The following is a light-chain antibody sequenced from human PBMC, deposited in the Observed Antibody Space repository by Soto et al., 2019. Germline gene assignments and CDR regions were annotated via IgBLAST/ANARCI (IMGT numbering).Light chain of an antibody. Sequence: IQMTQSPSSVSASVGDRVTITCRASHGVISWLAWYQQKPGKAPKLLIYAASSLQSGVPSRFSGSGSGTDFTLTISSLHPEDFATYYCQQANSFPLTFGGGTKVDIK. CDR2: AAS. J-gene: IGKJ4*01. CDR3: QQANSFPLT. CDR1: HGVISW. V-gene: IGKV1-12*01.